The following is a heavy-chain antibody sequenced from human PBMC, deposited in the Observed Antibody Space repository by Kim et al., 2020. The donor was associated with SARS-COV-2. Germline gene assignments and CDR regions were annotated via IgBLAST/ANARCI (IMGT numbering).Heavy chain of an antibody. CDR3: VRDTMNYAFDS. J-gene: IGHJ3*02. V-gene: IGHV3-72*01. Sequence: AEYAASVKGRFTIARDESKISLYLQMNSLNTEDTAVYYCVRDTMNYAFDSWGQGTMGTVSS. D-gene: IGHD3-22*01. CDR2: A.